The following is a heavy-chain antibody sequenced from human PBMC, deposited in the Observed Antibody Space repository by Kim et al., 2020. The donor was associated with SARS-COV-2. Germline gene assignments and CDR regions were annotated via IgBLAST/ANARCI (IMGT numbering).Heavy chain of an antibody. J-gene: IGHJ2*01. D-gene: IGHD4-17*01. Sequence: SETLSLTCTVFGGSISSYYWSWIRQPPGKRLEWIGYIYYSGSTNYNPSLMSRVTISIDTSKTQFSLKLNSVTAADTAVYYCARLMTTVTTSWYFDLWGRGTLVTVSS. CDR1: GGSISSYY. CDR3: ARLMTTVTTSWYFDL. V-gene: IGHV4-59*08. CDR2: IYYSGST.